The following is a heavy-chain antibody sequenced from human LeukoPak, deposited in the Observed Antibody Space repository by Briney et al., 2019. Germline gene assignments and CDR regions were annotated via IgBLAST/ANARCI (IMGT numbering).Heavy chain of an antibody. CDR2: TYYRSKWYN. V-gene: IGHV6-1*01. J-gene: IGHJ4*02. Sequence: SQTLSLTCAIFGDSVSSNSAAWNWIRQSPSRGLEWLGRTYYRSKWYNDYAVSVKSRITINPDTSKNQFSLQLNSVTPEDTAVYYCARSVEMATIRWGYYFDYWGQGTLVTVSS. D-gene: IGHD5-24*01. CDR1: GDSVSSNSAA. CDR3: ARSVEMATIRWGYYFDY.